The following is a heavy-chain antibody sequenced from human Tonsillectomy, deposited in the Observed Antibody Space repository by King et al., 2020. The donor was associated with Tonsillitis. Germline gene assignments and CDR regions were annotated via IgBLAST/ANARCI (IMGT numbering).Heavy chain of an antibody. CDR2: IYPSDSDA. J-gene: IGHJ4*02. V-gene: IGHV5-51*01. Sequence: VQLVESGAEVKKPGESLKISCQGSGYRFPNYWIGWVRQMPGRGLEWIGIIYPSDSDARYSPSFQGQVTISADKSISTAYLQWTTLKASDTAVYYCARQKGGSSWYKGLDSWGQGTPVTVSS. CDR3: ARQKGGSSWYKGLDS. CDR1: GYRFPNYW. D-gene: IGHD6-13*01.